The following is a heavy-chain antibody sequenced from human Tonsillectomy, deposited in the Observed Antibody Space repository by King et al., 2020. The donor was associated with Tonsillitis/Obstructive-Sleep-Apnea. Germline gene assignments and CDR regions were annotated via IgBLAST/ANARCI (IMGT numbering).Heavy chain of an antibody. CDR2: INPNTGGT. CDR1: GYTFTGYY. D-gene: IGHD7-27*01. CDR3: ASNWGSPSNFEY. V-gene: IGHV1-2*02. J-gene: IGHJ4*02. Sequence: VQLVESGAEVKKPGASVKVSCRASGYTFTGYYIHWVRQAPGQGLEWMGWINPNTGGTNYAQKFQGRVTLTRDTSTSTAYMELSRLRSDDTAVYYCASNWGSPSNFEYWGQGTLVTVSS.